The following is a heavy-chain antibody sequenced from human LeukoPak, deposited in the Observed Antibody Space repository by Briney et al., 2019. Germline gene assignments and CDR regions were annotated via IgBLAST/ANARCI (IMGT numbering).Heavy chain of an antibody. CDR3: ARPQGISWYDY. CDR1: GFTFSSYA. V-gene: IGHV3-64*01. J-gene: IGHJ4*02. D-gene: IGHD6-13*01. CDR2: ISSNGGST. Sequence: GGSLRLSCAASGFTFSSYAMHWVRQAPGKGLEYVSAISSNGGSTYYANSVKGRFTISRDNSKNTLYLQMGSLRAEDTAVYYCARPQGISWYDYWGQGTLVTVSS.